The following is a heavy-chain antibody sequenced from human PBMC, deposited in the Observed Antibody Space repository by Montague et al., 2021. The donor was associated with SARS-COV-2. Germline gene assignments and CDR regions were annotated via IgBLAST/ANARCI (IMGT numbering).Heavy chain of an antibody. CDR2: ISNSGDTK. J-gene: IGHJ4*02. V-gene: IGHV3-48*03. CDR1: GFVFSSYE. D-gene: IGHD3-22*01. CDR3: ARAGEDYYYDSSGFLY. Sequence: SLRLSCAASGFVFSSYEMNWVRQAPGKGLEWVSYISNSGDTKSYTDSVKGRFTISRDNAKNSLYLQMSSLRAEDTAVYYCARAGEDYYYDSSGFLYWGQGILVTVSS.